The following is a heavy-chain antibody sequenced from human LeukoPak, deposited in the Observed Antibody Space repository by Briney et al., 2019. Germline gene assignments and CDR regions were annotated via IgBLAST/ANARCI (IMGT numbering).Heavy chain of an antibody. CDR1: GDSITSVNW. CDR3: ARYGSSGTFDY. Sequence: PSETLSLTSAVSGDSITSVNWWSWVRQPPGKGLEWIGEIYHGGSTNYNPSLKSRVSISVDTSKNQFSLKLNSVTAADTAVYYCARYGSSGTFDYWGRGTLVTVSS. D-gene: IGHD3-10*01. V-gene: IGHV4-4*02. CDR2: IYHGGST. J-gene: IGHJ4*02.